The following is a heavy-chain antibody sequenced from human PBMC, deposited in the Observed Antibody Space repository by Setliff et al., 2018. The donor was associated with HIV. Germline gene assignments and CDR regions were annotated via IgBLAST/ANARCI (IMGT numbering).Heavy chain of an antibody. V-gene: IGHV4-39*07. CDR2: IYYSGST. CDR3: ARETRSSFAMDDASDI. CDR1: GGSISSSSYY. J-gene: IGHJ3*02. D-gene: IGHD2-2*01. Sequence: KPSETLSLTCTVSGGSISSSSYYWGWIRQPPGKGLEWLGSIYYSGSTYYNPSLKSRVTISVDTSKNQFSLKLSSVTAADTAVYYCARETRSSFAMDDASDIWGQGTMVTVSS.